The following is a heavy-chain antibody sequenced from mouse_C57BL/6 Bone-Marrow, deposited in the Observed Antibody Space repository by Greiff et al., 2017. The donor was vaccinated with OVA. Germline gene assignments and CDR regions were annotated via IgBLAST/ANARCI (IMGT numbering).Heavy chain of an antibody. CDR2: FYSGSGSI. D-gene: IGHD2-4*01. V-gene: IGHV1-62-2*01. CDR3: ARLEDVFDYDWFAY. CDR1: GYTFTEYT. J-gene: IGHJ3*01. Sequence: QVQLKESGAELVKPGASVKLSCKASGYTFTEYTIHWVKQRSGQGLEWIGWFYSGSGSIKYNEKFKDKATLTADKSSSTVYMELSRFTSEDSAVYFCARLEDVFDYDWFAYWGQGTLVTVSA.